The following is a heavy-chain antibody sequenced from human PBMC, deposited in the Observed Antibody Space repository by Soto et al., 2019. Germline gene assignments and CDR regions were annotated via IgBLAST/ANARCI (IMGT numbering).Heavy chain of an antibody. CDR3: AREAFGVHSSWFDH. Sequence: ASVKVSCKASGYIFTTYSIAWVRQAPGQGLEWVGWISPNNGNTNYAQNVQGRVTMTTDTSTTTAYMELRSLTSDDTAVYYCAREAFGVHSSWFDHWGQGTLVTVSS. D-gene: IGHD6-13*01. J-gene: IGHJ5*02. CDR2: ISPNNGNT. V-gene: IGHV1-18*04. CDR1: GYIFTTYS.